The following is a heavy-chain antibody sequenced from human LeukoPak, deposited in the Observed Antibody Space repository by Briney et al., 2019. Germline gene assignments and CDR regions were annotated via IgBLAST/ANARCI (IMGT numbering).Heavy chain of an antibody. D-gene: IGHD6-19*01. Sequence: SETLSLTCTVSGGSISSYYWSWIRQPPGKGLEWIWYIYTSGSTTYNPSRKSRVTISVDTSKNQSSLKLRSVTAADPAVYYCARGYSSGLSAAFDIWGQGTMVTVSS. CDR2: IYTSGST. CDR1: GGSISSYY. CDR3: ARGYSSGLSAAFDI. V-gene: IGHV4-4*09. J-gene: IGHJ3*02.